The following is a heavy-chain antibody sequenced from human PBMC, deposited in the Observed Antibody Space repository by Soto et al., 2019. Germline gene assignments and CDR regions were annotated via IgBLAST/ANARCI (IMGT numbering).Heavy chain of an antibody. V-gene: IGHV1-2*02. CDR2: INPNSGGT. Sequence: ASVKVSCKASGYTFTGYYMHWVRQAPGQGLEWMGWINPNSGGTNYAQKFQGRVTMTRDTSISTAYMELSRLRSDDTAVYYCARIASIAARLFDDWGQGTLVTVSS. D-gene: IGHD6-6*01. CDR1: GYTFTGYY. J-gene: IGHJ4*02. CDR3: ARIASIAARLFDD.